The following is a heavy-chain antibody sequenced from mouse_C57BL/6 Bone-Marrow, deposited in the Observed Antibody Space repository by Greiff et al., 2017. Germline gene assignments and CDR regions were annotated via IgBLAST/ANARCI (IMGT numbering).Heavy chain of an antibody. V-gene: IGHV1-76*01. CDR2: IYPGSGNT. CDR1: GYTFTDYY. CDR3: ARGWLFAY. J-gene: IGHJ3*01. D-gene: IGHD2-3*01. Sequence: VQLKESGAELVRPGASVKLSCKASGYTFTDYYINWVKQRPGQGLEWIARIYPGSGNTYYNEKFKGKATLTAEKSSSTAYMQLSSLTSEDSAVYFCARGWLFAYWGQGTLVTVSA.